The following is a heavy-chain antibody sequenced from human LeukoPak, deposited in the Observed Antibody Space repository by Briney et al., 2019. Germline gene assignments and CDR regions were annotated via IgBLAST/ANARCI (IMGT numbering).Heavy chain of an antibody. CDR2: IYYSGST. V-gene: IGHV4-39*01. CDR3: ARQVVAVAGTGYFDY. Sequence: PSETLSLTCTVSGGSIRSSSYYWAWIRQPPGKGLEWIGSIYYSGSTYYNASLKSRGTISVDTSKNQFSLKLNSVTAADAAVYFCARQVVAVAGTGYFDYWGQGTLVTVFS. J-gene: IGHJ4*02. D-gene: IGHD6-19*01. CDR1: GGSIRSSSYY.